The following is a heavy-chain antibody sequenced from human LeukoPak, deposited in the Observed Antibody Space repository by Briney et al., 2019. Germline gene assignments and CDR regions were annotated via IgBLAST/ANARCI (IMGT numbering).Heavy chain of an antibody. CDR2: INPSGGST. CDR1: GYTLTSYY. Sequence: ASVKVSCKASGYTLTSYYMHWVRQAPGQGLEWMGIINPSGGSTSYAQKFQGRVTMTRDMSTSTVYMELSSLRSEDTAVYYCARSSKRIQLWLPRASAFDIWGQGTMVTVSS. V-gene: IGHV1-46*01. CDR3: ARSSKRIQLWLPRASAFDI. J-gene: IGHJ3*02. D-gene: IGHD5-18*01.